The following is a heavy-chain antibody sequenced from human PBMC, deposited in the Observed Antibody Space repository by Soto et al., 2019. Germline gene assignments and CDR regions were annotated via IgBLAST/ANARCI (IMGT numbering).Heavy chain of an antibody. CDR3: ARVSGSYYYGMDV. CDR1: GDTISTGGYS. Sequence: PSETLSLTCGVSGDTISTGGYSWAWIRQPPGKALEWIGHTYHSGSTYYNPSLKSRVTISVDTSKNQFSLKLSSVTAADTALYYCARVSGSYYYGMDVWGQGTTVTVSS. CDR2: TYHSGST. J-gene: IGHJ6*02. V-gene: IGHV4-30-2*01. D-gene: IGHD1-26*01.